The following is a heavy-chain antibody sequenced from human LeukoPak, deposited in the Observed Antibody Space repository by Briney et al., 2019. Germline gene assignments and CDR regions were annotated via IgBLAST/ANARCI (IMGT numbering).Heavy chain of an antibody. CDR2: IYPGDSDT. D-gene: IGHD5-18*01. V-gene: IGHV5-51*01. J-gene: IGHJ4*02. CDR3: ASSVDTATIDY. Sequence: GESLKISCKGSRSSFTSYWIGWVRQMPGKGLEWMGIIYPGDSDTRYSPSFQGQVTISADKSISTAYLQWSSLKASDTAMYYCASSVDTATIDYWGQGTLVTVSS. CDR1: RSSFTSYW.